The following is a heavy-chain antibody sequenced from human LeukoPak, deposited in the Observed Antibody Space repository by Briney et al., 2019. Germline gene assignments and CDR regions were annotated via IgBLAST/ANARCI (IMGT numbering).Heavy chain of an antibody. D-gene: IGHD3-10*01. CDR3: ARDQGVTMVRGIMSPSAADY. CDR2: INPSGGGT. CDR1: GYTFTSYY. J-gene: IGHJ4*02. Sequence: GASVKVSCKASGYTFTSYYVYWVRQAPGQGLEWMGKINPSGGGTDYAQKFQGRVTMTRDTSTSTVYVELSSLRSEDTAVYYCARDQGVTMVRGIMSPSAADYWGQGTLVTVS. V-gene: IGHV1-46*01.